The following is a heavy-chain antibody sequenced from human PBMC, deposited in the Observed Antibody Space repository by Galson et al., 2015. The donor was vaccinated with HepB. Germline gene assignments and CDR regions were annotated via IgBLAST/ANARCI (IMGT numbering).Heavy chain of an antibody. Sequence: LRLSCAASGFTFSSYAMSWVRQAPGKGLEWVSAISGSGGSTYYADSVKGRFTISRDNSKNTLYLQMNSLRAEDTAVYYCAKDVSFYDSSGYHPIFDYWGQGTLVTVSS. CDR1: GFTFSSYA. J-gene: IGHJ4*02. CDR2: ISGSGGST. CDR3: AKDVSFYDSSGYHPIFDY. D-gene: IGHD3-22*01. V-gene: IGHV3-23*01.